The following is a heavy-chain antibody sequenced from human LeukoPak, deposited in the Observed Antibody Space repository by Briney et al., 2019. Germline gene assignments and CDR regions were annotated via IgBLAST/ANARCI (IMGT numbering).Heavy chain of an antibody. V-gene: IGHV3-7*04. D-gene: IGHD2-15*01. Sequence: GGSLRLSCAASGFTFSSYWMSWVRQAPGKGLEWVANIKQDGSEKYYVDSVKGRFTISRDNAKNSLYLQMNSLRAEDTAVYYCARGDCSGGSCYLTLTTIDYWGQGTLVTVSS. J-gene: IGHJ4*02. CDR1: GFTFSSYW. CDR2: IKQDGSEK. CDR3: ARGDCSGGSCYLTLTTIDY.